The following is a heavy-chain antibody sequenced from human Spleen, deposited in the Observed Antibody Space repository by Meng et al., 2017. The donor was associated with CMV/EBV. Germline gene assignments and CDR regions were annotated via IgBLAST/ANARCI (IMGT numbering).Heavy chain of an antibody. CDR1: GGTFNNYV. J-gene: IGHJ3*02. D-gene: IGHD3-3*01. Sequence: SVQVSCKATGGTFNNYVISGVRQAPGQGLEWMGGIIVIFGTTNYTQKFQGRVTITTDESTSTAYMELSSLTSEDTAVYYCARDLSFTSLYAFHIWGQGTMVTVSS. CDR3: ARDLSFTSLYAFHI. CDR2: IIVIFGTT. V-gene: IGHV1-69*05.